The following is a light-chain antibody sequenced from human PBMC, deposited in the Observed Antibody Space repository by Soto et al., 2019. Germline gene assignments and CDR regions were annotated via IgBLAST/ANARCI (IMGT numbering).Light chain of an antibody. CDR2: GAS. CDR3: QQYGSSPRT. CDR1: QSVSSSS. V-gene: IGKV3-20*01. Sequence: EIVMTQSPATLSVSPGERATLSCRASQSVSSSSLAWYQQRRGQAPRLLIHGASSRATGIPDRFSGSGSGTDFTLTISRLEPEDFAVYYCQQYGSSPRTFGQGTKVDI. J-gene: IGKJ1*01.